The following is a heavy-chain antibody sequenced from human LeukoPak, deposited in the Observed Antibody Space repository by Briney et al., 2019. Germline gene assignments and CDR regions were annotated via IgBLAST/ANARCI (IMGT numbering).Heavy chain of an antibody. Sequence: GGSLRLSCAASGFTFSSYAMSWVRQAPGKGLEWVSAISGSGGSTYYADSVKGRFTISRDNSKNTLYLQMNSLRAEDTAVYYCVAIGSRANWGFDYWGQGTLVTVSS. CDR3: VAIGSRANWGFDY. J-gene: IGHJ4*02. CDR1: GFTFSSYA. CDR2: ISGSGGST. V-gene: IGHV3-23*01. D-gene: IGHD7-27*01.